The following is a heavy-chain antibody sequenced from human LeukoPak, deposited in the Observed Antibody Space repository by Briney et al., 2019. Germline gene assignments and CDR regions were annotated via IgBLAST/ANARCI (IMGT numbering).Heavy chain of an antibody. V-gene: IGHV3-48*04. D-gene: IGHD5-18*01. CDR3: ARVRGYSYAFDY. CDR2: ISSSSSTI. CDR1: GFTFSSYS. Sequence: QPGGSLRLSCAASGFTFSSYSMNWVRQAPGKGLEWVSYISSSSSTIYYADSAKGRFTISRDNAKKSVFLQMNSLRAEDTALYYCARVRGYSYAFDYWGQGTLVTVSS. J-gene: IGHJ4*02.